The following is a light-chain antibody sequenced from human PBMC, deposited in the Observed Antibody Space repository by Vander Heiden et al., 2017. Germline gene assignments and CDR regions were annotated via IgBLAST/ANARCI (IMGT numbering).Light chain of an antibody. CDR3: QQLNSYPHT. CDR1: QGISSY. J-gene: IGKJ2*01. CDR2: AAS. Sequence: IQLTHSPSSLPASLGDRVTITCRASQGISSYLAWYQQKPGKAPKLLIYAASTLQSGVPSRFSGSGSGTDFTLTISSLQPEDFATYYCQQLNSYPHTFGQGTKLEIK. V-gene: IGKV1-9*01.